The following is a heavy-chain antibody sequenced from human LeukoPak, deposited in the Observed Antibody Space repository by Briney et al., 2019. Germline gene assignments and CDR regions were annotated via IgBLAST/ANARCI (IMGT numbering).Heavy chain of an antibody. D-gene: IGHD3-10*01. CDR1: GYTFTSYD. J-gene: IGHJ5*02. V-gene: IGHV1-8*01. CDR2: MNPNSGNT. CDR3: ARGSSGSRSYYTCFDT. Sequence: ASVKVSCKASGYTFTSYDINWVRQATGQGLEWMGWMNPNSGNTGYAQKFQGRVTMTRNTSISTAYMELSSLRSEDTAVYYCARGSSGSRSYYTCFDTWGQGTLFTVSS.